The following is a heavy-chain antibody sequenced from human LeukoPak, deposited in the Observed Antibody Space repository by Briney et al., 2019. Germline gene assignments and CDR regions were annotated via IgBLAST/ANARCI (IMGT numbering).Heavy chain of an antibody. CDR3: ASAIAVADHYFDY. Sequence: PGGSLRLSCAASGFTFSSYSMIWVRQAPGKGLEWVSVIYSGGSTYYADSVKGRFTISRDNSKNTLYPQMNSLGAEDTAVYYCASAIAVADHYFDYWGQGTLVTVSS. J-gene: IGHJ4*02. V-gene: IGHV3-66*01. D-gene: IGHD6-19*01. CDR1: GFTFSSYS. CDR2: IYSGGST.